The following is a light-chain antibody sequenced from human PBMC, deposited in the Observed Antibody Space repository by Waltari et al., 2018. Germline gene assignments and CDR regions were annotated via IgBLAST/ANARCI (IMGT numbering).Light chain of an antibody. J-gene: IGLJ3*02. V-gene: IGLV1-47*01. CDR1: SSNIGSNY. CDR3: AAWDDSLSGWV. CDR2: RNN. Sequence: QSVLTQPPSVSGTPGQRGTISCSGSSSNIGSNYVHWYQHLPGTAPKLLIYRNNQRPSGVPDRFSGSKSGTSASLASSGLRSEDEADYYCAAWDDSLSGWVFGGGPKLTVL.